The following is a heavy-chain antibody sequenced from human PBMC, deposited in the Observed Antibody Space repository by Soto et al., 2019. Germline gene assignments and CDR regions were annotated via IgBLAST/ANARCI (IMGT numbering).Heavy chain of an antibody. J-gene: IGHJ4*02. CDR3: AHRLPRGSGLLYFDV. CDR2: IYGDDNR. D-gene: IGHD2-21*01. V-gene: IGHV2-5*02. CDR1: GFSLTTNEVG. Sequence: SGPTLVNPTQTLTLTCSFSGFSLTTNEVGVGWIRQPPGKALEWLAVIYGDDNRLYNPSLKNRVTIMKDTSKNHVVLIMTYMDPMDTGTYYCAHRLPRGSGLLYFDVWGQGIVVTVSS.